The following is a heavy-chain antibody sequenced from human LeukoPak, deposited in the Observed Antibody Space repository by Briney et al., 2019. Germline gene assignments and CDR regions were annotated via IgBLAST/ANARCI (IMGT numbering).Heavy chain of an antibody. J-gene: IGHJ4*02. D-gene: IGHD1-14*01. CDR1: GGTFSSYA. CDR3: ARESDSATVPRYFDY. V-gene: IGHV1-69*04. Sequence: SGKVSCKCSGGTFSSYAISWVRQAPGQGLEWMGSIIPILGIANYSQKFQGRVTITADKSTSTAYMELSSLRSEDTAVYYCARESDSATVPRYFDYWGQGTLVTVSS. CDR2: IIPILGIA.